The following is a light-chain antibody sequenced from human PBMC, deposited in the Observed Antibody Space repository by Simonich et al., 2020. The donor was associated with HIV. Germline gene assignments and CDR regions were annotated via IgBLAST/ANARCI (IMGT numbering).Light chain of an antibody. V-gene: IGKV3-15*01. CDR3: QQYDNWPT. CDR2: GAS. CDR1: QSVSSN. J-gene: IGKJ4*01. Sequence: EIVLTQSPGTLSLSPGERATLSCRASQSVSSNYLAWYQQKPGQAPRLLISGASTRATGIPARFSGSGSGTEFTLTISSLQSEDFALYYCQQYDNWPTFGGGTRVEIK.